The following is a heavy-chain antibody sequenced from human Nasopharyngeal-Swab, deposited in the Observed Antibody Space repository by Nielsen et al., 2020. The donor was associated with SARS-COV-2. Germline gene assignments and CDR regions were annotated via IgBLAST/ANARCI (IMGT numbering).Heavy chain of an antibody. CDR3: AKDGGGFGEPFYGMDV. Sequence: GESLKISCAASGFTFSSYGMHWVRQAPGQGLEWVAVISYDGSNKYYADSVKGRFTISRDNSKNTLYLQMNSLRAEDTAVYYCAKDGGGFGEPFYGMDVWGQGTTVTVSS. V-gene: IGHV3-30*18. CDR1: GFTFSSYG. J-gene: IGHJ6*02. CDR2: ISYDGSNK. D-gene: IGHD3-10*01.